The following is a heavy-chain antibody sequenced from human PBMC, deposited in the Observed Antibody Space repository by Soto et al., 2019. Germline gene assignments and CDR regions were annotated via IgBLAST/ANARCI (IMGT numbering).Heavy chain of an antibody. Sequence: QVQLVQSGAEVKKPGSSVKVSCKASGGTFSSYAISWVRQAPGQGLEWMEGIIPIFGTANYAQKFQGRVTITADESTSTAYMELSSLRSEDTAVYYCARGDIVVVPAATRIDYYYYGMDVWGQVTTVTVSS. CDR3: ARGDIVVVPAATRIDYYYYGMDV. J-gene: IGHJ6*02. D-gene: IGHD2-2*01. V-gene: IGHV1-69*01. CDR1: GGTFSSYA. CDR2: IIPIFGTA.